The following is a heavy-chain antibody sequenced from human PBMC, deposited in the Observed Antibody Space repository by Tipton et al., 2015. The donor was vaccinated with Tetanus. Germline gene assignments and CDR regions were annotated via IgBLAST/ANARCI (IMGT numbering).Heavy chain of an antibody. CDR3: AISDVAVADTN. D-gene: IGHD6-19*01. Sequence: SLRLSCAGFGFIFGTYAMSWVRQAPGKGLGWVSGISAGGGSTYYADSVEGRFTISRDNPKNTLYLQMNSLRAEDTAIYYCAISDVAVADTNWGQGTLATVSS. CDR2: ISAGGGST. J-gene: IGHJ4*02. V-gene: IGHV3-23*01. CDR1: GFIFGTYA.